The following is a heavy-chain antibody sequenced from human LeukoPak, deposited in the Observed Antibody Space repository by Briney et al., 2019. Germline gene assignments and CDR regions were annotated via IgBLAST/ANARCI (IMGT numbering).Heavy chain of an antibody. Sequence: GGSLRLSCAASGFTFSSYGMHWVRQAPGKGLEWVAVISYDGSNKYYADSVKGRFTIFRDNSKNTLYLQMNSLRAEDTAVYYCAKDRGPIVVVPAALDYWGQGTLVTVSS. CDR1: GFTFSSYG. V-gene: IGHV3-30*18. D-gene: IGHD2-2*01. J-gene: IGHJ4*02. CDR2: ISYDGSNK. CDR3: AKDRGPIVVVPAALDY.